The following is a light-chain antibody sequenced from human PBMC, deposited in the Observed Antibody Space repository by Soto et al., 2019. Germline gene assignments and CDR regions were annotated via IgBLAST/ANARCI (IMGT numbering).Light chain of an antibody. CDR1: QSVSSSY. CDR3: QQYGNSPWT. Sequence: EIVLTQSPGTLSLSPGERATLSCRASQSVSSSYLAWYQQKPGQAPRLLIYGASNRATGIPDRFSGSGSGTDFTLIISRLEPEDFAVYYCQQYGNSPWTFGQGTKVEI. CDR2: GAS. V-gene: IGKV3-20*01. J-gene: IGKJ1*01.